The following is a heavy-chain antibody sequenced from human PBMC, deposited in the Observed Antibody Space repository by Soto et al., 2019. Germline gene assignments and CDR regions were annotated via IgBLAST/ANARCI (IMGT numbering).Heavy chain of an antibody. CDR3: ARALDLGYCSSPSCHLDY. J-gene: IGHJ4*02. Sequence: QVQLVESGGGVVQPGRSLRLSCAASGFTFSSYAMHWVRQAPGKGLEWVAVISYDGSNKYYADSVKGRFTISRDNSENTLYMQMNSVRAEDTAVYYCARALDLGYCSSPSCHLDYWGQGTLVTVSS. CDR1: GFTFSSYA. CDR2: ISYDGSNK. D-gene: IGHD2-2*01. V-gene: IGHV3-30-3*01.